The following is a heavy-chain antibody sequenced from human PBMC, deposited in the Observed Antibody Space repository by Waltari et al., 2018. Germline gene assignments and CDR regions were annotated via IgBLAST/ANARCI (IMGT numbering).Heavy chain of an antibody. V-gene: IGHV4-4*07. CDR1: GGSINHYF. D-gene: IGHD2-15*01. CDR3: ARGGDRISATGRNAYDI. CDR2: FYNSDNT. J-gene: IGHJ3*02. Sequence: QVQLQESGPGLVKPSETLSLTCTVSGGSINHYFLSWFRQSAGKGLAWIGRFYNSDNTKYNPSLESRVTMSVDTSKNQFSLGLSSVTAADTAMYYCARGGDRISATGRNAYDIWGQGTMVIVSS.